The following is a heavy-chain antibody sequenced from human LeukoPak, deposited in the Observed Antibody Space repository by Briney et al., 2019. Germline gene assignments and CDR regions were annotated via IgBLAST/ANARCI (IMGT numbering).Heavy chain of an antibody. CDR2: INHSGST. CDR3: ARGRYQLLRGYSYGYSRDFDY. J-gene: IGHJ4*02. D-gene: IGHD5-18*01. V-gene: IGHV4-34*01. CDR1: GGSFSGYY. Sequence: SETLSLTRAVYGGSFSGYYWGWIRQPPGKGLGWIGEINHSGSTNYNPSLKSRVTISVDTSKNQFSLKLSSVTAADTAVYYCARGRYQLLRGYSYGYSRDFDYWGQGTLVTVSS.